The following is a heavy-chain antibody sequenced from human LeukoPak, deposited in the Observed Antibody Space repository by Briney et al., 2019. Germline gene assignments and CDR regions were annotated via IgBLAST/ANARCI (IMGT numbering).Heavy chain of an antibody. CDR2: IYYSGST. D-gene: IGHD3-9*01. Sequence: SETLSLTCTVSGGSISSGGYYWSWIRQHPGKGLEWIEYIYYSGSTYYNPSLKSRVTISVDTSKNQFSLKLSSVTAADTAVYYCARDPVLRYFDWSRTCCYYGMDVWGQGTTVTVSS. J-gene: IGHJ6*02. V-gene: IGHV4-31*03. CDR3: ARDPVLRYFDWSRTCCYYGMDV. CDR1: GGSISSGGYY.